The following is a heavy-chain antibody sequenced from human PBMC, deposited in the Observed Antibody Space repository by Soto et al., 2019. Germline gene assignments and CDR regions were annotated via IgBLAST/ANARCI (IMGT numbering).Heavy chain of an antibody. CDR1: GFTFSSYA. CDR2: ISGSGGST. D-gene: IGHD6-13*01. Sequence: GGSLRLSCAASGFTFSSYAMSWVRQAPGKGLEWVSAISGSGGSTYYADSVKGRFTISRDNSKNTLYLQMNSLRAEDTAVYYCAKDHQGPIAAAGTDYWGQGTLVTVSS. V-gene: IGHV3-23*01. CDR3: AKDHQGPIAAAGTDY. J-gene: IGHJ4*02.